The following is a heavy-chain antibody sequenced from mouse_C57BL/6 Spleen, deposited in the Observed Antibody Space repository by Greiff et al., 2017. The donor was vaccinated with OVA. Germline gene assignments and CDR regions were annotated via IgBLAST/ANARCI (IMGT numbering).Heavy chain of an antibody. Sequence: EVKLQESGPGLVKPSQSLSLTCSVTGYSITSGYYWNWIRQFPGNKLEWMGYISYDGSNNYNPSLKNRISITRDTSKNQFFLKLNSVTTEDTATYYCAREDSSGPWFAYWGQGTLVTVSA. D-gene: IGHD3-2*02. CDR3: AREDSSGPWFAY. V-gene: IGHV3-6*01. CDR2: ISYDGSN. CDR1: GYSITSGYY. J-gene: IGHJ3*01.